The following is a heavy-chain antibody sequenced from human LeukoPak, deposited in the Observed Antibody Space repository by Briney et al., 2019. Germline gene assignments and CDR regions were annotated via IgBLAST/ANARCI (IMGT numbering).Heavy chain of an antibody. J-gene: IGHJ5*02. CDR2: IYYSGST. Sequence: PSETLSLTCTVSGGSISSSSYYWGWIRQPPGKGLEWIGSIYYSGSTYYNPSLKSRVTISVDTSKNQFSLKLSSVTAADTAVYYCARDSRSGVDWFDPWGQGTLVAVSS. CDR1: GGSISSSSYY. D-gene: IGHD3-10*01. V-gene: IGHV4-39*02. CDR3: ARDSRSGVDWFDP.